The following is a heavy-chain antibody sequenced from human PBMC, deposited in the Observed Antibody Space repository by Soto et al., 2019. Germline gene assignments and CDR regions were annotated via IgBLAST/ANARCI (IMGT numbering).Heavy chain of an antibody. CDR1: GGSISSYNW. Sequence: SETLSLACVVSGGSISSYNWWSWVRQSPGRRLEWIGEIYHGGSTNYNPSLKSRVTMSVDKSKNQFSLNLTSVTAADTAVYYCARIRYDTSGYYNVSWFGPWGQGTLVTVSS. CDR3: ARIRYDTSGYYNVSWFGP. CDR2: IYHGGST. V-gene: IGHV4-4*02. J-gene: IGHJ5*02. D-gene: IGHD3-22*01.